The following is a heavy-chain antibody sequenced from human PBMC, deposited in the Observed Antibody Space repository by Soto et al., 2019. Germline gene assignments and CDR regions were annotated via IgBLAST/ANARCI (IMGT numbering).Heavy chain of an antibody. Sequence: ASVKVSCKASGYTFTSYAMHWVRQAPGQRLEWMGWINAGNGNTKYSQKFQGRVTITRDTSASTAYMELSSLRSEDTAVYYCARVPRRPYYYDSSGYHPVRPYDYCGQGTLVTVSS. CDR1: GYTFTSYA. CDR2: INAGNGNT. D-gene: IGHD3-22*01. J-gene: IGHJ4*02. CDR3: ARVPRRPYYYDSSGYHPVRPYDY. V-gene: IGHV1-3*01.